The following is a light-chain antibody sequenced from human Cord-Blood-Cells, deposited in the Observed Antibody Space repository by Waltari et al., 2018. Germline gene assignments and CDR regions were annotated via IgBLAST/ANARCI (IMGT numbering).Light chain of an antibody. J-gene: IGLJ1*01. V-gene: IGLV2-14*01. CDR2: EVS. CDR1: SSAVGGYNY. CDR3: SSYTSSSTYV. Sequence: QSALTQPASVSGSPGQSIPISCTGTSSAVGGYNYVSWYQQHPGKAPKLMIYEVSNRPSGVSKRFSGSKSGNTASLTISGLQAEDEADYYCSSYTSSSTYVFGTGTKVTVL.